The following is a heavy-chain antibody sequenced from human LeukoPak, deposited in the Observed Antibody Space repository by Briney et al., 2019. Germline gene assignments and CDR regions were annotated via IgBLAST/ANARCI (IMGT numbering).Heavy chain of an antibody. D-gene: IGHD5-18*01. V-gene: IGHV4-30-2*01. CDR1: GGSIISGDYA. CDR2: IYHTGST. J-gene: IGHJ4*02. Sequence: PSQTLSLTCAVPGGSIISGDYAWSWIRQPPGKGLEWIGFIYHTGSTYYRPSLKSRITISVDTSKNQFSLKLNSVTAADTAVYYCASAMVRGTSYYFDFWGQGALVTISS. CDR3: ASAMVRGTSYYFDF.